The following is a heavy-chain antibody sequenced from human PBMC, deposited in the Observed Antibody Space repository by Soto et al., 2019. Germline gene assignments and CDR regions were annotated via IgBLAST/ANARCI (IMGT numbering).Heavy chain of an antibody. CDR1: GGSISSYY. J-gene: IGHJ2*01. Sequence: QVQLQESGPGLVKPSETLSLTCTVSGGSISSYYWSWIRQPPGKGLEWIGYIYYSGSTNYNPSLKSRVTISADTSKNQFSLKLSSVTAADTAVYYCARDPHSGGPPWYFDLWGRGTLVTVSS. V-gene: IGHV4-59*01. D-gene: IGHD3-10*01. CDR3: ARDPHSGGPPWYFDL. CDR2: IYYSGST.